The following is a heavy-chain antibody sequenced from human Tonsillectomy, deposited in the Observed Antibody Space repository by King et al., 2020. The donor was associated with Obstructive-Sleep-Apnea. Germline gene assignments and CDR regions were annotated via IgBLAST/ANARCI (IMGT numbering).Heavy chain of an antibody. J-gene: IGHJ3*02. V-gene: IGHV3-13*04. D-gene: IGHD1-26*01. CDR3: ARMGAQDTFDI. CDR2: IGTAGDT. Sequence: VQLVEPGGGLVQPGGSLRLSCAASGFTFSSYDMHWVRQATGKGLEWVSAIGTAGDTYYPGSVKGRFTISRENVKNSLYLQMNSLRAGDTAVYFCARMGAQDTFDIWGQGTMVTVSS. CDR1: GFTFSSYD.